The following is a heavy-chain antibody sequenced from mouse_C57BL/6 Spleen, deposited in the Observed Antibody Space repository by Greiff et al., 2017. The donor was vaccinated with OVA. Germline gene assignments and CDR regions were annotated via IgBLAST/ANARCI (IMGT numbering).Heavy chain of an antibody. V-gene: IGHV5-4*01. J-gene: IGHJ1*03. CDR2: ISDGGSYT. D-gene: IGHD2-3*01. CDR3: ASPGYDHWYFGV. Sequence: EVQLVESGGGLVKPGGSLKLSCAASGFTFSSYSMSWVRQTPEKRLEWVATISDGGSYTYYPDNVKGRFTISRDNATNNLYLHMSHLTAEDAALYYGASPGYDHWYFGVWGTGTTVTVSS. CDR1: GFTFSSYS.